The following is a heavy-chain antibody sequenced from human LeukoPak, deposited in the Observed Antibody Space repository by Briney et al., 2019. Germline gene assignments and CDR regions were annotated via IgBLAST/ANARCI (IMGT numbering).Heavy chain of an antibody. CDR2: IYPSDSDT. V-gene: IGHV5-51*01. CDR1: EYSFATYW. Sequence: GESLKISCQGSEYSFATYWIAWLRQMPGKGLEWMGIIYPSDSDTRYSPSFQGQVTISADKSVKTAYLQWSSLKASDTAMYYCARPLQGIVGATGFDYWGQGTLVTVSS. D-gene: IGHD1-26*01. CDR3: ARPLQGIVGATGFDY. J-gene: IGHJ4*02.